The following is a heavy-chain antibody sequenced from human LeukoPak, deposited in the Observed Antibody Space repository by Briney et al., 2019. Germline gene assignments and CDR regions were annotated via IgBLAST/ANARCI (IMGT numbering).Heavy chain of an antibody. J-gene: IGHJ6*03. V-gene: IGHV3-21*04. D-gene: IGHD5/OR15-5a*01. CDR1: GFTFSSYY. Sequence: GGSLRLSCAASGFTFSSYYMNWIRQAPGKGLQWVSSISTSSIYIYYADSVKGRFTISRDNAKNSLYLQMNSLRAEDTALYYCARVYELREEDYYYYYMDVWGKGTTVTVSS. CDR3: ARVYELREEDYYYYYMDV. CDR2: ISTSSIYI.